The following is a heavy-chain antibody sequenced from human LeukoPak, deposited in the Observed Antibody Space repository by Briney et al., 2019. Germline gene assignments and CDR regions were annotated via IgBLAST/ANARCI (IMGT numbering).Heavy chain of an antibody. CDR3: ARERMRHDILTGYYKPEFDY. D-gene: IGHD3-9*01. CDR2: MNPNSGNT. V-gene: IGHV1-8*01. J-gene: IGHJ4*02. Sequence: ASVKVSCKASGYTFTSYDINWVRQATGQGLEWMGWMNPNSGNTGYAQKFQSRVTITRNTSISTAYMELSGLRSEDTAVYYCARERMRHDILTGYYKPEFDYWGQGTLVTVSS. CDR1: GYTFTSYD.